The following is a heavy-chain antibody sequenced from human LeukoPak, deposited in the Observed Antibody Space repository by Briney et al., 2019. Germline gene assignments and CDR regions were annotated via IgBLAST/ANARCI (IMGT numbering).Heavy chain of an antibody. D-gene: IGHD3-9*01. CDR2: INHNGEMI. CDR3: ARDNDWAFHY. Sequence: TGGSLRLSCAASGFTFSSYAMSWVRQAPGKGLEWVSYINHNGEMIFYPDFVKGRFTISRDNAKNSLYLQMNSLRDEDTAVYYCARDNDWAFHYWGQGTLVTVSS. V-gene: IGHV3-48*02. J-gene: IGHJ4*02. CDR1: GFTFSSYA.